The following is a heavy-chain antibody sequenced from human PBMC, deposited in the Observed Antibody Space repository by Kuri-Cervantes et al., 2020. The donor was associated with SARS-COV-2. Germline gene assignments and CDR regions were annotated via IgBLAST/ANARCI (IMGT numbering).Heavy chain of an antibody. V-gene: IGHV4-59*08. D-gene: IGHD3-3*01. CDR1: GGSISSYY. CDR3: ARSSYDFWSGYLYYYYNGMDV. Sequence: SETLSLTCTVSGGSISSYYWSWIRQPPGKGLEWIGYIYYSGSTNYNPSLKSRVTISVDTSKNQYSLKLSSVTAADTAVYYCARSSYDFWSGYLYYYYNGMDVWGQGTTVTVSS. J-gene: IGHJ6*02. CDR2: IYYSGST.